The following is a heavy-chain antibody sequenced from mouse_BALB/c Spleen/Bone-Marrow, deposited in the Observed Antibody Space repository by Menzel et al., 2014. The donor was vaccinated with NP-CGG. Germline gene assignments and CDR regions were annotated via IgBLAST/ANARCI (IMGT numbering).Heavy chain of an antibody. D-gene: IGHD2-3*01. V-gene: IGHV6-6*02. CDR1: GFTFSNYW. J-gene: IGHJ1*01. Sequence: EVMLVESGGGLVQPGGSMKLSCVAFGFTFSNYWMNWVRQSPEKGLEWVAEIRLKSNNYATHYAESVKGRFTISRDDSKSSVYLQMNNLRAEDTGIYYCTRGYYWGNFDVWGAGTTVTVSS. CDR3: TRGYYWGNFDV. CDR2: IRLKSNNYAT.